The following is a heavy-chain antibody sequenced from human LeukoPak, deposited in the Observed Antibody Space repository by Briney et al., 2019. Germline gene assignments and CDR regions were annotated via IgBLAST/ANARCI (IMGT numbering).Heavy chain of an antibody. Sequence: GASVKVSCKASGYSLNAYYMHWVRQAPGQGLEWMGWINPSSGGTKYAQKFQGRVTMARDTSTSTTYMELRRLTSDDTAVYYCARGLGLDYWGQGTLVTVSS. CDR2: INPSSGGT. CDR1: GYSLNAYY. J-gene: IGHJ4*02. V-gene: IGHV1-2*02. CDR3: ARGLGLDY. D-gene: IGHD4-11*01.